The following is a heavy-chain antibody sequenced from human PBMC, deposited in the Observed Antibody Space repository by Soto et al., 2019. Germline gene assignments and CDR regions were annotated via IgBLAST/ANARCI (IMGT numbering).Heavy chain of an antibody. CDR1: GGSISSGGYY. D-gene: IGHD3-22*01. V-gene: IGHV4-31*03. J-gene: IGHJ4*02. Sequence: SETLSLTCTVSGGSISSGGYYWSWIRQHPGKGLEWIGYIYYSGSTYYNPSLKSRVTISVDTSKNQFSLKLSSVTAADTAVYSFSCCGKKTQYYDSCGYYDYWGQGTLVTVSS. CDR2: IYYSGST. CDR3: SCCGKKTQYYDSCGYYDY.